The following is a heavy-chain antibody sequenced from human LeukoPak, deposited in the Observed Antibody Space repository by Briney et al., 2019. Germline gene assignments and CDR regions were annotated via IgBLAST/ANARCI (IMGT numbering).Heavy chain of an antibody. D-gene: IGHD6-13*01. Sequence: GGSLRLSCAASGFTFSSYWMSWVRQAPGKGLEWVANIRQDGSEKYYVDSVKGRFTISRDNAKNSLYLQMNSLRAEDTAVYYCARDLRIAAAGYYYYYYMDVWGKGTTVTVSS. CDR3: ARDLRIAAAGYYYYYYMDV. V-gene: IGHV3-7*01. J-gene: IGHJ6*03. CDR1: GFTFSSYW. CDR2: IRQDGSEK.